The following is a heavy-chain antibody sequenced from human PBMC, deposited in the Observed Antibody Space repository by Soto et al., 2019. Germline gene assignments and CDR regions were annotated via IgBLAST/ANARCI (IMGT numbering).Heavy chain of an antibody. D-gene: IGHD6-6*01. CDR3: ARNSYSSSSRWWFDP. J-gene: IGHJ5*02. CDR2: IIPIFGTA. Sequence: QVQLVQSGAEVKKPGSSVKVSCKASGGTFSSYAISWVRQAPGQGLEWMGGIIPIFGTAHYAQKFQGRVTITADESTSTAYRELSSLRSEDTAVYYCARNSYSSSSRWWFDPWGQGTLVTVSS. CDR1: GGTFSSYA. V-gene: IGHV1-69*01.